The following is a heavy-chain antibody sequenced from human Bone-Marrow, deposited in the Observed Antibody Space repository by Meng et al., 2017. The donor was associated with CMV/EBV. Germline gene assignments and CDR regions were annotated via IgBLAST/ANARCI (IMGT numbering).Heavy chain of an antibody. CDR2: LSASGGST. V-gene: IGHV3-23*01. CDR1: FTFSSYA. Sequence: FTFSSYAMSWVRQAPGKGLEWVSSLSASGGSTYYADSVKGRFTIYRDNSKNTLYIQMDSLRAEDTALYYCAKVTPYYDNSGYTHEFDYWGQGTLVTVSS. CDR3: AKVTPYYDNSGYTHEFDY. J-gene: IGHJ4*02. D-gene: IGHD3-22*01.